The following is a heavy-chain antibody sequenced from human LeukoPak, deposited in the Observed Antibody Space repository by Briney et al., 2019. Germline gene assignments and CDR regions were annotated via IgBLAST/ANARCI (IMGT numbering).Heavy chain of an antibody. J-gene: IGHJ6*02. CDR2: IIPIFGTA. Sequence: SVKVSCKAFGGTFSSYAISWVRQAPGQGLEWMGGIIPIFGTANYAQKFQGRVTITADESTSTAYMELSSLRSEDTAVYYCARVRGYYDILTNYGMDVWGQGTTVTVSS. CDR1: GGTFSSYA. V-gene: IGHV1-69*13. D-gene: IGHD3-9*01. CDR3: ARVRGYYDILTNYGMDV.